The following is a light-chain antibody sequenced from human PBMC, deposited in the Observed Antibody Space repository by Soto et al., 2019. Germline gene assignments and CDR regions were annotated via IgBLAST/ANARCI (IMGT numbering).Light chain of an antibody. CDR2: DVT. J-gene: IGLJ1*01. CDR3: CSHAGSYTSV. V-gene: IGLV2-11*01. Sequence: QSVLTQPRSVSGSPGQSLTISCTGTSSVVGGYNYVSWYQQYPGKVPKLMIYDVTKRPSGVPDRFSGSKSGNTASLTISGLQTEDEADYYCCSHAGSYTSVFGTGTKVTVL. CDR1: SSVVGGYNY.